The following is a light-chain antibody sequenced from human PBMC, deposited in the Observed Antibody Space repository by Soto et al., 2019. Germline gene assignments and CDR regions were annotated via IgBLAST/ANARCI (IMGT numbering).Light chain of an antibody. Sequence: DLQLTQSPSFLSASVGDRVTITCRASQDISSYLAWYQQKPGTAPNLLIYAASTLQSGVPSRFSGGGSGTEFTLTISSLQPEDFATYYCQQLNDYPLTFGGGTKVEIK. CDR1: QDISSY. CDR3: QQLNDYPLT. CDR2: AAS. V-gene: IGKV1-9*01. J-gene: IGKJ4*01.